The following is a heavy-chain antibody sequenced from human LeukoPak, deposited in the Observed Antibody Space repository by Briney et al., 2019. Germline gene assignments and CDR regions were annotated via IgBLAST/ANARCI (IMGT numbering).Heavy chain of an antibody. D-gene: IGHD5-18*01. Sequence: GESLKISCKGSGYSFTSYWIGWVRQMPGKGLEWMGIIYPGDSATRYSPSFQGQVTISADKSISTAYLQWSSLKASDTAMYYCARQRGYSYGLTYFDYWGQGTLVTVSS. CDR1: GYSFTSYW. CDR2: IYPGDSAT. CDR3: ARQRGYSYGLTYFDY. V-gene: IGHV5-51*01. J-gene: IGHJ4*02.